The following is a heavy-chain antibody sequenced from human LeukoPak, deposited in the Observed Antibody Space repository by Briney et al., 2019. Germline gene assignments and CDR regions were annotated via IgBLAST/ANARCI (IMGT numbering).Heavy chain of an antibody. J-gene: IGHJ5*02. V-gene: IGHV4-59*12. CDR2: IYYSGST. D-gene: IGHD6-13*01. Sequence: SETLSLTCTVSGGSISSYYWSWIRQPPGKGLEWIGYIYYSGSTNYNPSLKSRVTISVDTSKNQFSLKLSSVTAADTALYYCAREVRIAAAGPNWFDPWGQGTLVTVSS. CDR1: GGSISSYY. CDR3: AREVRIAAAGPNWFDP.